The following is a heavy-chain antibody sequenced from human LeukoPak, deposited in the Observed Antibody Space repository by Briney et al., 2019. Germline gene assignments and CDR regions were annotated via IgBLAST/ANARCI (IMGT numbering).Heavy chain of an antibody. Sequence: RGSLRLSCAASGFTLSSYAMSWVRQAPGKGLEWVSAISGSGDSTYYGDSVKGRFTISRDNSKNTLYLQMNSLRAEDTAVYYCAKTRPLDSSSWSHGDYWGQGTLVTVSS. V-gene: IGHV3-23*01. CDR1: GFTLSSYA. CDR2: ISGSGDST. D-gene: IGHD6-13*01. CDR3: AKTRPLDSSSWSHGDY. J-gene: IGHJ4*02.